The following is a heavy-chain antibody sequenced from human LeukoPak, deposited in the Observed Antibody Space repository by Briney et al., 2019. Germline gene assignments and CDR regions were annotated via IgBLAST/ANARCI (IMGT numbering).Heavy chain of an antibody. Sequence: SVKVSCKASGGTFSSYAISWVRQAPGQGLEWMGRIIPILGIANYAQKFQGRVTITADKSTSTAYMELSSLRSEDTAVYYCARGFFCSSTSCYLEGNWFDPWGQGTLVTVPS. CDR3: ARGFFCSSTSCYLEGNWFDP. CDR2: IIPILGIA. J-gene: IGHJ5*02. CDR1: GGTFSSYA. D-gene: IGHD2-2*01. V-gene: IGHV1-69*04.